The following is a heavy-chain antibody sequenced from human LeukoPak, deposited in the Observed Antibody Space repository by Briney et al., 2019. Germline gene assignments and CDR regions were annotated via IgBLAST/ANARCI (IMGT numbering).Heavy chain of an antibody. Sequence: GASVKVSCKASGYTFTGYYMHWVRQAPGQGLEWMGWINPNSGGTNYAQKFQGRVTMTRDTSISTAYMELSRLRSDDTAVYYCARDLFGTTGAFDIWGQGTMVTVSS. CDR3: ARDLFGTTGAFDI. CDR2: INPNSGGT. CDR1: GYTFTGYY. D-gene: IGHD3-10*02. V-gene: IGHV1-2*02. J-gene: IGHJ3*02.